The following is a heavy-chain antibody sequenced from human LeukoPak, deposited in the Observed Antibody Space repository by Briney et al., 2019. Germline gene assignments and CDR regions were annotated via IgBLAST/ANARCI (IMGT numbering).Heavy chain of an antibody. CDR3: ARRLAVTGRYYFDY. CDR1: GGSISTYY. D-gene: IGHD6-13*01. J-gene: IGHJ4*02. Sequence: SETLSLTCTVSGGSISTYYWTWIRQPPGKGLEWIGYIYYSGTTNYNPSLKSRVTMSVDTSKNQFSLRLNSVTAADTAVYYCARRLAVTGRYYFDYWGQGTLVTVSS. V-gene: IGHV4-59*01. CDR2: IYYSGTT.